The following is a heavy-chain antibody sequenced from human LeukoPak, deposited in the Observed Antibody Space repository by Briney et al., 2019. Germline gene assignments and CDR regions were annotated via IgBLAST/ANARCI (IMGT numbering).Heavy chain of an antibody. CDR2: FDPEEGEA. D-gene: IGHD1-26*01. V-gene: IGHV1-24*01. CDR1: GYTLTELS. Sequence: ASVKVSCKVSGYTLTELSMHWVRQAPGKGLEWMGGFDPEEGEAIYPQKFQGRVTMTEDTSTDTAYMELSSLRSEDTAVYYCAAEVGAKAFNMWGQGTMVTVSS. CDR3: AAEVGAKAFNM. J-gene: IGHJ3*02.